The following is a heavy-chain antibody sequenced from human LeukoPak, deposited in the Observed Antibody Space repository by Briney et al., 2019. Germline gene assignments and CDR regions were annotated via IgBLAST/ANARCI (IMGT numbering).Heavy chain of an antibody. D-gene: IGHD4-17*01. V-gene: IGHV3-30*18. CDR1: GFSFISYG. CDR3: AKRPSDYGDYVTYFDY. CDR2: ISDDGRNK. J-gene: IGHJ4*02. Sequence: PGGSLRLSCAASGFSFISYGMHWVRQAPGKGLEWVGVISDDGRNKNYADSVKGRFTISRDNSKDTLYLQMNSLRDKDTAVYYCAKRPSDYGDYVTYFDYWGQGTLVTVSS.